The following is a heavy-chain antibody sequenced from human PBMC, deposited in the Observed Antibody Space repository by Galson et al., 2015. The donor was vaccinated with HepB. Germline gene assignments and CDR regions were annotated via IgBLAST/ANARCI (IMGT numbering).Heavy chain of an antibody. V-gene: IGHV3-30*18. Sequence: SLRLSCAASGLTFSTYGMHWVRQAPGKGLEWVTLISNDGNDKYYADSVRGRFTISRDNSKNTLYLQMNSLRAEDTAVYYCAKDLDGAGYYYVMDVWGQGTTVSVSS. J-gene: IGHJ6*02. CDR2: ISNDGNDK. CDR3: AKDLDGAGYYYVMDV. CDR1: GLTFSTYG. D-gene: IGHD4/OR15-4a*01.